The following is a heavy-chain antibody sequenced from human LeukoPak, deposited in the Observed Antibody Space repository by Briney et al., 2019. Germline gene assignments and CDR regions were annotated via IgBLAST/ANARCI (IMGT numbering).Heavy chain of an antibody. Sequence: GGSLRLSCAASGFTVSSNYMSWVRQAPGKGLEWVSVIYSGGTTYYTDSVKGRFTISRDNSKNTVYLEMNSLRTEDTAVYYCTSRGLSYGLTIDYWGQGTLVTVSS. D-gene: IGHD5-18*01. V-gene: IGHV3-53*01. CDR2: IYSGGTT. J-gene: IGHJ4*02. CDR3: TSRGLSYGLTIDY. CDR1: GFTVSSNY.